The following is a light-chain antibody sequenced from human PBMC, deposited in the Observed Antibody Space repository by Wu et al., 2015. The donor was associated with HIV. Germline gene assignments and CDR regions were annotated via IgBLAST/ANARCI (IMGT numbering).Light chain of an antibody. CDR3: QQSSSTLYT. CDR2: AAS. J-gene: IGKJ2*01. V-gene: IGKV1-39*01. Sequence: DIQMIQSPSSPSASVGDRVTITCRASQDIATFLNWYQQKPGKAPKLLLYAASSLQSGVPSRFSGSGSGTDFTLTITGLQPDDFATYYCQQSSSTLYTFGQGTKLEIK. CDR1: QDIATF.